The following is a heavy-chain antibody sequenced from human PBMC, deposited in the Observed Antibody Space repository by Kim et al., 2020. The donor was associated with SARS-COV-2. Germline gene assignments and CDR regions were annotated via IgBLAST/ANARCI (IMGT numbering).Heavy chain of an antibody. D-gene: IGHD3-16*01. CDR2: SGTT. V-gene: IGHV4-61*07. Sequence: SGTTNYNSSLKSRVTISVDTSKNQVSLRLSSMTAADTAVYYCARRGYFDYWGQGTLVTVSS. CDR3: ARRGYFDY. J-gene: IGHJ4*02.